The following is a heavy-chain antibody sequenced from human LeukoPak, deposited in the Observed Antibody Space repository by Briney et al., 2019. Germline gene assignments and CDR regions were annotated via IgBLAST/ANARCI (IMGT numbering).Heavy chain of an antibody. CDR3: AREAVTIFALVRTQTTKRPHRFDP. CDR1: GGTFSSYA. D-gene: IGHD3-3*01. CDR2: INPSGGST. J-gene: IGHJ5*02. V-gene: IGHV1-46*01. Sequence: GSSVKVSCKASGGTFSSYAISWVRQAPGQGLEWMGIINPSGGSTNYAQKFQGRVTMTRDMSTSTVYMELSSLRSEDTAVYYCAREAVTIFALVRTQTTKRPHRFDPWGQGTLVTVSS.